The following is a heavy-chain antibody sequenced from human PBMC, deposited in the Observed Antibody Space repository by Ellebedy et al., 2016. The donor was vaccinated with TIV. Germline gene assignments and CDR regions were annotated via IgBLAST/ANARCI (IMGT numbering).Heavy chain of an antibody. CDR3: ARGTVDDYVWGSYRYSEGDFDY. CDR1: GFTFTSSA. Sequence: ASVKVSXXASGFTFTSSAVQWVRQARGQRLEWMGWISAYNGNTNYAQKLQGRVTMTTDTSTSTAYMELRSLRSDDTAVYYCARGTVDDYVWGSYRYSEGDFDYWGQGTLVTVSS. CDR2: ISAYNGNT. J-gene: IGHJ4*02. D-gene: IGHD3-16*02. V-gene: IGHV1-18*01.